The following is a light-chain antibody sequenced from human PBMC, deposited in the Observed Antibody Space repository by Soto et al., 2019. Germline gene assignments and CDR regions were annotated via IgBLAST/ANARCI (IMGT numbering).Light chain of an antibody. V-gene: IGLV2-14*01. J-gene: IGLJ3*02. CDR1: SSDVGAYNY. CDR3: SSYTSSSTWV. Sequence: QSVLTQPASVSGSPGQSITISCTGTSSDVGAYNYVSWYQQHPGKAPKLIIYAVSNRPSGVSDRFSGSKSGNTASLTISGLQAEDEADYYCSSYTSSSTWVFGGGTKLTVL. CDR2: AVS.